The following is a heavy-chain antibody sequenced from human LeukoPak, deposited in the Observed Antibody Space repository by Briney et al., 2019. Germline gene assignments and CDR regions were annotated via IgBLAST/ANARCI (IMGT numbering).Heavy chain of an antibody. D-gene: IGHD3-22*01. CDR1: GVSISSGGYS. V-gene: IGHV4-30-2*01. CDR3: ARAAITMIVVAKGGYYFDY. Sequence: SSQTLSLTCAVSGVSISSGGYSWSWIRQPPGKGLEWIGYIYHSGSTYYNPSLKSRVTISVDRSKNQFSLKLSSVTAADTAVYYCARAAITMIVVAKGGYYFDYWGQGTLVTVSS. CDR2: IYHSGST. J-gene: IGHJ4*02.